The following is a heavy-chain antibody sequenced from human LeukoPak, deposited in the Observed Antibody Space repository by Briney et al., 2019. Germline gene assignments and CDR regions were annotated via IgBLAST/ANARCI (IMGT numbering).Heavy chain of an antibody. Sequence: GGSLRLSCAASGFTFDDYAMHWVRQAPGKGLEGVSGISWSSGSIGYADSVKGRFTISRDNAKNSLYLQMNSLRAEDTALYYCAKDLSRDGYYTSFDIWGQGTMVTVSS. V-gene: IGHV3-9*01. CDR3: AKDLSRDGYYTSFDI. CDR2: ISWSSGSI. CDR1: GFTFDDYA. J-gene: IGHJ3*02. D-gene: IGHD5-24*01.